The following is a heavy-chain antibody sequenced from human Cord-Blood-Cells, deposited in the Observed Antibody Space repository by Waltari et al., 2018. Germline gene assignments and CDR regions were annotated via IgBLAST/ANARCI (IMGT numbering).Heavy chain of an antibody. CDR1: GYTFTSYA. D-gene: IGHD2-15*01. CDR3: ARDLTPNTLGYCSGGSCYYYYYGMDV. V-gene: IGHV1-3*01. J-gene: IGHJ6*02. CDR2: INAGNGNT. Sequence: QVQLVQSGAEVKKPGASVKVSCKASGYTFTSYAMHWVRQVPGQRLEWMGWINAGNGNTKYSQKFQGRVTITRDTSASTAYMELSSLRSEDTAVYYCARDLTPNTLGYCSGGSCYYYYYGMDVWGQGTTVTVSS.